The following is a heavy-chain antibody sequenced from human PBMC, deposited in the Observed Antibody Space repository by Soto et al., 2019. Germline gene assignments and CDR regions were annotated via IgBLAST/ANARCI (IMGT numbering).Heavy chain of an antibody. CDR2: ISYDGSNK. D-gene: IGHD2-15*01. CDR1: GFTFSSYA. V-gene: IGHV3-30-3*01. CDR3: ATEMGYCSGGSCGHTDGMDV. J-gene: IGHJ6*02. Sequence: GGSLRLSCAASGFTFSSYAMHWVRQAPGKGLEWVAVISYDGSNKYYADSVKGRLTISRDNSKNTLYLQMNSLRAEDTAVYYCATEMGYCSGGSCGHTDGMDVWGQGTTVTVSS.